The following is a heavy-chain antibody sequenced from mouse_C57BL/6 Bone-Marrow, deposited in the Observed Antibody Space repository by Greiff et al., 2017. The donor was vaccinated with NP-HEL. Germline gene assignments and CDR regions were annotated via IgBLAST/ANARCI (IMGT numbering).Heavy chain of an antibody. D-gene: IGHD1-1*01. Sequence: VQLQQPGAELVRPGSSVKLSCKASGYTFPSYWMDWVKQRPGQGLEWIGNIYPSDSETHYNQKFKDKATLTVDKSSSTAYMQLSSLTSEDSAVYYCARGRLLRYYYWYFDVWGTGTTVTVSS. CDR1: GYTFPSYW. V-gene: IGHV1-61*01. J-gene: IGHJ1*03. CDR2: IYPSDSET. CDR3: ARGRLLRYYYWYFDV.